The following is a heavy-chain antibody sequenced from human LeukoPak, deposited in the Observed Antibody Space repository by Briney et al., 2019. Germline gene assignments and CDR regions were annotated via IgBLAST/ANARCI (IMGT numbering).Heavy chain of an antibody. CDR2: ISSSSSYI. CDR1: GFTFSSYS. CDR3: ARGGPYYYDSSGYYASDY. D-gene: IGHD3-22*01. V-gene: IGHV3-21*01. Sequence: GGSLRLSCAASGFTFSSYSMNWVRQAPGKGLEWVSSISSSSSYIYYADSVKGRFTISRDNAKNSLYLQMNSLRAEDTAVYYYARGGPYYYDSSGYYASDYWGQGTLVTVSS. J-gene: IGHJ4*02.